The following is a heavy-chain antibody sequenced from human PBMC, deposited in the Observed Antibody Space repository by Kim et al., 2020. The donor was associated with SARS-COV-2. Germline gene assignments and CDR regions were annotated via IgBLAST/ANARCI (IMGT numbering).Heavy chain of an antibody. V-gene: IGHV4-59*01. Sequence: LKSRVTISVDTSKNQFSLKLSSVTAEDTAVYYCARALVEYGSGYDAFDIWGQGTMVTVSS. CDR3: ARALVEYGSGYDAFDI. D-gene: IGHD3-10*01. J-gene: IGHJ3*02.